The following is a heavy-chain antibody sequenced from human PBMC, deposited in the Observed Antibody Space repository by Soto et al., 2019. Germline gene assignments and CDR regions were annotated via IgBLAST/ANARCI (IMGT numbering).Heavy chain of an antibody. Sequence: GGSLRLSCAASGFTFSSYWMHWVRQAPGKGLVWVSRINSDGSSTSYADSVKGRFTISRDNAKNTLYLQMNSLRAEDTAVYYCARELNYYDSSGYGGAFDIWGQGTMVTVSS. CDR1: GFTFSSYW. J-gene: IGHJ3*02. V-gene: IGHV3-74*01. CDR2: INSDGSST. CDR3: ARELNYYDSSGYGGAFDI. D-gene: IGHD3-22*01.